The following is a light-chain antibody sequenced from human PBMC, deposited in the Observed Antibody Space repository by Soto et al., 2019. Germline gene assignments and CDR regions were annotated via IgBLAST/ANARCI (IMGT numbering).Light chain of an antibody. Sequence: QSVLTQPASVSGSPGQSITISCTGTSSDVGAYNFVSWYQHPPDKAPKLMISEVSNRLSGVSDRFSGSKSGITASPTISALPSEVAAPSYGASPTATTMVFGTGTKGT. V-gene: IGLV2-14*01. CDR3: ASPTATTMV. CDR2: EVS. CDR1: SSDVGAYNF. J-gene: IGLJ1*01.